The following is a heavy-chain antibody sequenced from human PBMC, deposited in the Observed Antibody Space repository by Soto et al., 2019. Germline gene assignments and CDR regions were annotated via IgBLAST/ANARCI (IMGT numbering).Heavy chain of an antibody. V-gene: IGHV1-69*13. D-gene: IGHD2-15*01. CDR3: ARESLYCSGGSCYFLAGIDY. CDR2: IIPIFGTA. Sequence: ASVKVSCKASGGTFSSYAISWVRQAPGQGLEWMGGIIPIFGTANYAQKFQGRVTITADESTSTAYMELSSLRSEDTAVYYCARESLYCSGGSCYFLAGIDYWGQGTLVTVSS. CDR1: GGTFSSYA. J-gene: IGHJ4*02.